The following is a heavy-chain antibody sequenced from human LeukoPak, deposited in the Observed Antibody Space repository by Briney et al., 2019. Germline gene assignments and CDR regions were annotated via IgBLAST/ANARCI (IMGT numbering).Heavy chain of an antibody. Sequence: SVKVSCKASGGTFSSYAISWVRRAPGQGLEWMGGIIPIFGTANYAQKFQGRVTITTDESTSTAYMELSSLRSEDTAVYYCARGVGGSSFTPFDYWGQGTLVTVSS. J-gene: IGHJ4*02. CDR1: GGTFSSYA. CDR2: IIPIFGTA. CDR3: ARGVGGSSFTPFDY. D-gene: IGHD6-13*01. V-gene: IGHV1-69*05.